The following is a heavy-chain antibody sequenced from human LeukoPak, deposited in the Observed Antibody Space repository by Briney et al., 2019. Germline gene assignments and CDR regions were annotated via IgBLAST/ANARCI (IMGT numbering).Heavy chain of an antibody. CDR1: GFTVSGSY. CDR2: IHSGGNT. Sequence: SGGSLRLSCAASGFTVSGSYMSWVRQAPGKGLEWVSVIHSGGNTYYADSVKGRFTISRDNSKNTMYLQMNSLRAEDTAVYYCTRDLNSGGSCWGQETLVIVSS. D-gene: IGHD2-15*01. V-gene: IGHV3-53*01. CDR3: TRDLNSGGSC. J-gene: IGHJ4*02.